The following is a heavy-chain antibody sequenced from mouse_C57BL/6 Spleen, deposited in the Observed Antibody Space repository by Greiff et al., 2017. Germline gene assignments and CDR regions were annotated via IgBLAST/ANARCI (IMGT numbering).Heavy chain of an antibody. V-gene: IGHV1-55*01. CDR3: ARFRQLSPYFDY. Sequence: VQLQQSGAELVKPGASVKMSCKASGYTFTSYWITWVKQRPGQGLEWIGDIYPGSGSTNYNEKFKSKATLTVDTSSSTAYMQLSSLTSEDSAVYYCARFRQLSPYFDYWGQGTTLTVSS. D-gene: IGHD3-2*02. CDR2: IYPGSGST. CDR1: GYTFTSYW. J-gene: IGHJ2*01.